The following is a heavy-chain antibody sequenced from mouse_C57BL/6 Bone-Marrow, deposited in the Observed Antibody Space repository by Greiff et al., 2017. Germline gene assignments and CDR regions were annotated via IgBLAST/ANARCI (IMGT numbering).Heavy chain of an antibody. D-gene: IGHD1-1*01. CDR2: IGPGSGST. Sequence: VQLQQSGAELVKPGASVKISCKASGYTFTDYYINWVKQRPGQGLEWIGKIGPGSGSTYYNEKFKGKDTLTADKSSSTAYMQLSSLTSEDSAVYFCARDHPYYYLRSFAYWGQGTLVTVSA. J-gene: IGHJ3*01. CDR3: ARDHPYYYLRSFAY. V-gene: IGHV1-77*01. CDR1: GYTFTDYY.